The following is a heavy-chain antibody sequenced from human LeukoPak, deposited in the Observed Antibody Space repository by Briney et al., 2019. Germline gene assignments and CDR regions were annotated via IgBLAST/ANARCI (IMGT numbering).Heavy chain of an antibody. J-gene: IGHJ4*02. Sequence: GASVKVSCKASGYTFVGYYLHWVRQAPGQGLEWMGWINPNNGGAYYAQKFQGRVTMTRDTSISTAYIELNRLRSDDTAMYFCARGAYYGSGSYFSPLKNFFDYWGQGTLVTVSS. CDR1: GYTFVGYY. CDR2: INPNNGGA. D-gene: IGHD3-10*01. CDR3: ARGAYYGSGSYFSPLKNFFDY. V-gene: IGHV1-2*02.